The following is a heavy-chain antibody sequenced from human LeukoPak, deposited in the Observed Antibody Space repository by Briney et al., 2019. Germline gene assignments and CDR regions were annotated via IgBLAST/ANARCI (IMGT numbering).Heavy chain of an antibody. CDR1: GGSFSGYY. CDR2: INHSGST. V-gene: IGHV4-34*01. D-gene: IGHD3-3*01. Sequence: SETLSLTCAVYGGSFSGYYWSWLRQPPGKGLEWIGEINHSGSTNYNPSLKSRVTISVDTSKNQLSLKLSSVTAADTAVYYCARGRPGDDFWSGYPNWFEPWGHGTLVSVSS. CDR3: ARGRPGDDFWSGYPNWFEP. J-gene: IGHJ5*02.